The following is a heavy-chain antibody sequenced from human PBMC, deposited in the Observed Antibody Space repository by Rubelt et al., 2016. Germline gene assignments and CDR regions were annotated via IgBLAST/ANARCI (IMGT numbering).Heavy chain of an antibody. J-gene: IGHJ6*02. CDR2: ISYDGSNK. Sequence: KGLEWVAVISYDGSNKYYADSVKGRFTISRDNSKNTLYLQMNSLRAEDTAVYYCARDQDYYYGMDVWGQGTTVTVSS. V-gene: IGHV3-30*04. CDR3: ARDQDYYYGMDV.